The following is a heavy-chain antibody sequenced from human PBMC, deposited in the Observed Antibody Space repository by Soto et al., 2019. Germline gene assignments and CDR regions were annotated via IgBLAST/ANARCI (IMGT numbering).Heavy chain of an antibody. CDR3: AAANSGSYYRYDY. J-gene: IGHJ4*02. CDR2: IVVGSGNT. CDR1: GFTFTSPA. D-gene: IGHD1-26*01. Sequence: GASVKVSCKASGFTFTSPAVQWVRQARGQRLEWIGWIVVGSGNTNYAQKFQERVTITRDMSTSTAYMELSSRRSEDTAVYYCAAANSGSYYRYDYWGQGTLVTVSS. V-gene: IGHV1-58*01.